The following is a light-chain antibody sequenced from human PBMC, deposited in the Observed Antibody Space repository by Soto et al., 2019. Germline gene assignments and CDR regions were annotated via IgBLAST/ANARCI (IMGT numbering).Light chain of an antibody. CDR2: GNS. CDR1: SSNIGAGYD. Sequence: QHVLTQPPSVSGAPGQRVTISCTGSSSNIGAGYDVHWYQQLPGTAPKLLIYGNSNRPSGVPDRFSGSKSGTSASLAITGLQAEDEADYYCQSYDSSHVVFGGGTKLTVL. V-gene: IGLV1-40*01. J-gene: IGLJ2*01. CDR3: QSYDSSHVV.